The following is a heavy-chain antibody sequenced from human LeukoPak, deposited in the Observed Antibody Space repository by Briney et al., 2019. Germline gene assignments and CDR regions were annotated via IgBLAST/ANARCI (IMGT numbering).Heavy chain of an antibody. CDR1: GFTFSSYT. CDR2: ISGNGDNT. D-gene: IGHD3-10*01. CDR3: AKPLELLWFGENY. J-gene: IGHJ4*02. V-gene: IGHV3-23*01. Sequence: GGSLRLSCAASGFTFSSYTMNWVRQAPGKGLEWVSSISGNGDNTFYADSVKGRFTISRDNSKNTLYLQMNSLRAEDTAVYYCAKPLELLWFGENYWGQGTLVTVSS.